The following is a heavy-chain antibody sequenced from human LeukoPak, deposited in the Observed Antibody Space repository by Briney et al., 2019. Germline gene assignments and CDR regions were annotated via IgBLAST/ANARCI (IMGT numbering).Heavy chain of an antibody. CDR2: IYSGGST. CDR1: GFTVSSNY. V-gene: IGHV3-66*01. Sequence: GGSLRLSCAASGFTVSSNYMNWVRQAPGKGLEWVSVIYSGGSTYYADSVKGRFTISRDNSKNTLYLQMNSLRAEDTAVYCCARGWLQPEAGYWGQGTRVTVSS. J-gene: IGHJ4*02. CDR3: ARGWLQPEAGY. D-gene: IGHD5-24*01.